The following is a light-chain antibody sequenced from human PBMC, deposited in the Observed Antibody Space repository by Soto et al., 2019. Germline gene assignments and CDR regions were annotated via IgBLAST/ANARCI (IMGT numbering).Light chain of an antibody. V-gene: IGKV3-15*01. Sequence: EMVMTQSPAILSVSPGERVTLSCRASESVHRNLAWYQQKPGQCPSLLIYYASTRVTGVPDRFSGSGSGTEFTLTISSLQSEDFGVYFCQHYSNWPPTFGPGTKVEIK. CDR3: QHYSNWPPT. CDR1: ESVHRN. J-gene: IGKJ3*01. CDR2: YAS.